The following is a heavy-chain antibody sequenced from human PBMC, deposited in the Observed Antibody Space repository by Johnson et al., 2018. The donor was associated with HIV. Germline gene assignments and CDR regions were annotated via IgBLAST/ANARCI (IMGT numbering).Heavy chain of an antibody. CDR2: ISSSGSTI. V-gene: IGHV3-11*01. J-gene: IGHJ3*02. D-gene: IGHD6-19*01. Sequence: QVQLVESGGGLVQPGRSLRLSCAASGFTFSDYYMSWIRQAPGKGLEWVSYISSSGSTIYYADSVKGRFTISRDNDKNSLYLQMNSRRAEDTALYYWARVGAVAGLYSIWGQGTMVTVSS. CDR1: GFTFSDYY. CDR3: ARVGAVAGLYSI.